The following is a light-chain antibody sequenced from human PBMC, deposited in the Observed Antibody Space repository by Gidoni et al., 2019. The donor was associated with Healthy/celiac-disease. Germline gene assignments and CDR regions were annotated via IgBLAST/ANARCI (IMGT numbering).Light chain of an antibody. Sequence: VSGSPGQTARITCSGDVLAKKYARWFQQKPGQAPVLVIYKDSERPSGIPERFSGSSSGTTVTLTISGAQVEDEADYYCYSAADNNLHVVFGGGTKLPVL. CDR1: VLAKKY. CDR2: KDS. V-gene: IGLV3-27*01. J-gene: IGLJ2*01. CDR3: YSAADNNLHVV.